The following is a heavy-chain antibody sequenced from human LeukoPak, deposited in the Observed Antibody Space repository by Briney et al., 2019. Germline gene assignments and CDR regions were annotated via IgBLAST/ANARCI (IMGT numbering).Heavy chain of an antibody. CDR1: GFTVSSNY. CDR2: IYSGGNT. J-gene: IGHJ4*02. CDR3: ASALADYSNYFGPDPPIDY. V-gene: IGHV3-53*01. Sequence: GGSLRLYCAASGFTVSSNYMSWVRQAPGKVLAWVSVIYSGGNTYYADSATGQFSITRDNSKNTLHVQMTSLRAEHTAVYYCASALADYSNYFGPDPPIDYWGQGTLVTVSS. D-gene: IGHD4-11*01.